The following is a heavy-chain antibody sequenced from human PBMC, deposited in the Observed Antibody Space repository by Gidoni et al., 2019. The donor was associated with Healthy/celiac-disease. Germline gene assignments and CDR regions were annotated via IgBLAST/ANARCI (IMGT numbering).Heavy chain of an antibody. J-gene: IGHJ4*02. Sequence: QLQLQESGPGLVKPSETLSLTCTVPGGSISSSSYYWGWIRQPPGKGLEWIGSIYYSGSTYYNPSLKRRVTISVDTSKNQFSLKLSSVTAADTAVYYCARRAAGFEPDSLSDYWGQGTLVTVSS. CDR3: ARRAAGFEPDSLSDY. CDR2: IYYSGST. CDR1: GGSISSSSYY. V-gene: IGHV4-39*01. D-gene: IGHD6-13*01.